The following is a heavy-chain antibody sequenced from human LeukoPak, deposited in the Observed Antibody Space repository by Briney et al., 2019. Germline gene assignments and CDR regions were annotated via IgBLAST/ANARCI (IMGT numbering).Heavy chain of an antibody. CDR2: INPNSGET. CDR1: LYTFTGYN. D-gene: IGHD3-10*01. Sequence: GASLKVSCKASLYTFTGYNIYWMRQAPGQGLEWMGWINPNSGETYSAQKFPGRLTMPRDTSINTVYMELSRLRSNDTAVYFCARGSADAFDIWGHGTMVTVSS. CDR3: ARGSADAFDI. V-gene: IGHV1-2*02. J-gene: IGHJ3*02.